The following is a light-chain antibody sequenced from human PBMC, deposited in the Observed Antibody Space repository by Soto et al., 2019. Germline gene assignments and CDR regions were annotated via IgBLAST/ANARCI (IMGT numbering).Light chain of an antibody. Sequence: DLPRTQSPSTLSASLGFRVTVASRASQSISSWLAWYQQKPGKAPKLLIYDAYSLESGVPSRFSGRRSGTEFTLTIAGLQPEDFAPYCCQQYESYSPLTFGGGTKVDIK. V-gene: IGKV1-5*01. CDR2: DAY. CDR1: QSISSW. J-gene: IGKJ4*01. CDR3: QQYESYSPLT.